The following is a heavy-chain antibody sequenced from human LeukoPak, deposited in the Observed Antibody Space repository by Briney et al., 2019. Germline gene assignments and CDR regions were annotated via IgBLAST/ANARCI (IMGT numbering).Heavy chain of an antibody. CDR2: ISDSGGIT. CDR3: ARDPISKYYFDY. Sequence: GGSLRLSCAASGFTFSSYPMTWVRQAPGKGPEWVSFISDSGGITYYADSVTGRFTISRDNSKNTLYLQMNSLRAVDTAVYYCARDPISKYYFDYWGQGSLVTVSS. D-gene: IGHD6-13*01. V-gene: IGHV3-23*01. CDR1: GFTFSSYP. J-gene: IGHJ4*02.